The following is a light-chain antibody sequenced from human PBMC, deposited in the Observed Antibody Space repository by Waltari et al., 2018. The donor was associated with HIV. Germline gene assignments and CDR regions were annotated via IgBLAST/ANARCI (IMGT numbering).Light chain of an antibody. Sequence: QTVVTQEPSFSVSPGGTVTLTCGLSSGSVSTSYYPSWYQQTPGQAPRTLIYSTNTRSSGVPDRFSGSILGNKAALTITGALADDESDYYCVLYMGIVVFGGGTKLTVL. J-gene: IGLJ2*01. CDR1: SGSVSTSYY. CDR2: STN. CDR3: VLYMGIVV. V-gene: IGLV8-61*01.